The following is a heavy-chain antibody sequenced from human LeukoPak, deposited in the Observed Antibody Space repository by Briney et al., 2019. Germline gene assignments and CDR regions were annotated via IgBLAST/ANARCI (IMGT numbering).Heavy chain of an antibody. J-gene: IGHJ4*02. CDR3: ARAAPLITMVRGVIIKYYFDY. V-gene: IGHV4-34*01. CDR1: GGSFSGYY. D-gene: IGHD3-10*01. Sequence: SETLSLTCAVYGGSFSGYYWSWIRQPPGKGLEWIGEINHSGSTNYNPSLKSRVTISVDTSKNQFSLKLSSVTAADTAVYYCARAAPLITMVRGVIIKYYFDYWGQGTLVTVSS. CDR2: INHSGST.